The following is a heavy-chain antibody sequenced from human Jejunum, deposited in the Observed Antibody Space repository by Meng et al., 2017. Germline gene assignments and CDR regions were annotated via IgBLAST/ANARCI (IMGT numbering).Heavy chain of an antibody. CDR3: ARVPYNYDNGGYYYR. V-gene: IGHV1-2*06. J-gene: IGHJ4*02. D-gene: IGHD3-22*01. CDR2: INSNSGGT. CDR1: GLTFTGHH. Sequence: QVQVDQSGAEVKKPGASVKVSCKAPGLTFTGHHMHWVRQVPGQGFEWMGRINSNSGGTNYAQKFKGRFTMTSDHMELSRLTSDDTAVYYCARVPYNYDNGGYYYRWGQGTLVTVSS.